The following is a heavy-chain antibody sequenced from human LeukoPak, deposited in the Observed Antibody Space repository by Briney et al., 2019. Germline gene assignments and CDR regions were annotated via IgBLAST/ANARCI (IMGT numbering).Heavy chain of an antibody. CDR3: ARDRVVVAVSYYYYYGMDV. V-gene: IGHV4-59*12. J-gene: IGHJ6*02. Sequence: SETLSLTCTVSGGSISSYYWSWIRQPPGKGLEWIGYIYYSGSTNYNPSLKSRVTISVDTSKNQFSLKLSSVTAADTAVYYCARDRVVVAVSYYYYYGMDVWGQGTTVTVSS. D-gene: IGHD2-15*01. CDR1: GGSISSYY. CDR2: IYYSGST.